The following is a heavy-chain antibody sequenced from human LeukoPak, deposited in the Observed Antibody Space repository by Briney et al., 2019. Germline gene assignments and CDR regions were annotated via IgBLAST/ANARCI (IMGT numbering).Heavy chain of an antibody. CDR3: AKYGPQDSGSSHFDY. V-gene: IGHV3-23*01. Sequence: GGALRLSCAASGFTFSSYAMSWVRQAPGKGLEWVSAIRDSGSSTHYADSVKGRFTTSRDNSKNTLFLQMNSLRAEDTAIYYCAKYGPQDSGSSHFDYWGQGALVTVSS. CDR1: GFTFSSYA. J-gene: IGHJ4*02. D-gene: IGHD1-26*01. CDR2: IRDSGSST.